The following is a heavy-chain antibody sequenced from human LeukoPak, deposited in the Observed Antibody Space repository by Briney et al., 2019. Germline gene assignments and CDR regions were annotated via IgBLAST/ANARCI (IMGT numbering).Heavy chain of an antibody. D-gene: IGHD3-22*01. Sequence: PSETLSLTCTVSGGSIRSSSYYWGWIRQPPGKGLEWIGSISYSGNTYYNPSLKSRVTMSVDTSKNQFSPKLSSVTAADTVVYYCARHGRGYYYDSSGFSWGQGTLVTVSS. V-gene: IGHV4-39*01. CDR3: ARHGRGYYYDSSGFS. CDR1: GGSIRSSSYY. J-gene: IGHJ5*02. CDR2: ISYSGNT.